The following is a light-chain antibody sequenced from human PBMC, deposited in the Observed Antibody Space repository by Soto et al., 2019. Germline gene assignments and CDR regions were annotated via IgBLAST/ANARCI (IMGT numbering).Light chain of an antibody. V-gene: IGKV1-39*01. CDR1: QSISSY. CDR2: AAS. J-gene: IGKJ1*01. CDR3: QQSYSTPPT. Sequence: DIQMTQSPSSLSASVGDRVTIACRASQSISSYVNWYQQKPGKAPNFLIYAASNLQSGVPSRFSGSGSGTDFTLTISSLQPEDFATYYCQQSYSTPPTFGHGTTVEIK.